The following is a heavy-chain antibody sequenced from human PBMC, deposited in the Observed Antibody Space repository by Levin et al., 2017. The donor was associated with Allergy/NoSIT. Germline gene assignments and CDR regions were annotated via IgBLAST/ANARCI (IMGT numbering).Heavy chain of an antibody. Sequence: HPGGSLRLSCAASGFIISVNYMSWVRQAPGKGLEWVSVLYSGGDTSYTDSVMGRFSISRDNSKNTLYLQMNNLRVDDTAVYYCAGMFVSGSGSHFDYWGQGALVTVSS. CDR2: LYSGGDT. CDR3: AGMFVSGSGSHFDY. V-gene: IGHV3-53*01. CDR1: GFIISVNY. D-gene: IGHD3-10*01. J-gene: IGHJ4*02.